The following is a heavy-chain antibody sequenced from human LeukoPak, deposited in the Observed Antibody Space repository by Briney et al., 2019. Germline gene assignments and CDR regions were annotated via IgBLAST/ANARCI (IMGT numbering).Heavy chain of an antibody. J-gene: IGHJ6*03. D-gene: IGHD1-26*01. CDR1: GGTFSGYY. CDR2: INDSGGT. Sequence: SETLSLTCAVYGGTFSGYYWRWIRQPPGKRLEWVGEINDSGGTNYNPSLKSRVTISADKSKNQVSLKLTSVTAADTAVYYCARLSVIVGAALEYYYYYMDVWGQGTTVTVSS. V-gene: IGHV4-34*01. CDR3: ARLSVIVGAALEYYYYYMDV.